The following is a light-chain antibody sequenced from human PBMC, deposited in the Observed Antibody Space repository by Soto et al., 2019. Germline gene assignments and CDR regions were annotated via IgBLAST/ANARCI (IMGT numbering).Light chain of an antibody. CDR2: EVS. J-gene: IGLJ7*01. V-gene: IGLV2-18*02. CDR3: SSFTRSSTVI. CDR1: SSDVGSYNR. Sequence: QSVLTQPPSVSGSPGQSVTISCTGTSSDVGSYNRVSWYQQRPGTAPKLMIYEVSNRPSGVPDRFSGSKSGNTASLTVSGLQAEDEADYYCSSFTRSSTVIFGGGTQLTV.